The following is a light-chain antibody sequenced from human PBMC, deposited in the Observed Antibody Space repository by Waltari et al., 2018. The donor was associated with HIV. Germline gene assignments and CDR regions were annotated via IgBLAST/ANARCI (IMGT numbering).Light chain of an antibody. CDR1: NIGSKS. V-gene: IGLV3-21*02. CDR3: QVWDSTNNHRV. J-gene: IGLJ3*02. CDR2: DDG. Sequence: SYVLTQAPSVSVAPGQTARLTRGGDNIGSKSVHGYQQKSGRAPLLVISDDGDRPSGIPERFSGSNSGNTATLTINRVEAGDEADFYCQVWDSTNNHRVFGGGTKLTVL.